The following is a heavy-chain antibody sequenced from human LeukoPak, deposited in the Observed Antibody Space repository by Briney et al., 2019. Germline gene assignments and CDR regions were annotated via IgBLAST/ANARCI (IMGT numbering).Heavy chain of an antibody. CDR3: ASNYYDFWSGYADWFDP. CDR1: GGSFSGYY. J-gene: IGHJ5*02. D-gene: IGHD3-3*01. V-gene: IGHV4-34*01. CDR2: INHSGST. Sequence: SETLSLTCAVYGGSFSGYYWSWIRQPPGKGLEWIGEINHSGSTNYNPSLKSRVTISVDTSKNQFSLKLSSVTAADTAVYYCASNYYDFWSGYADWFDPWGQGTLVTVSS.